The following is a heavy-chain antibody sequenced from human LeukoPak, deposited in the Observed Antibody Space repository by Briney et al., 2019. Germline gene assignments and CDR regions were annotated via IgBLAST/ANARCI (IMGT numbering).Heavy chain of an antibody. J-gene: IGHJ4*02. CDR3: ARDLEPRPYDSSGYAVSPVDY. CDR1: GYTFTSYG. CDR2: ISAYNGNT. V-gene: IGHV1-18*01. D-gene: IGHD3-22*01. Sequence: ASVKVSCKASGYTFTSYGISWVRQAPGQGLEWMGWISAYNGNTNYAQKLQGRVTMTTDTSTSTAYMELRSLRSDDTAVYYCARDLEPRPYDSSGYAVSPVDYWGQGTLVTVSS.